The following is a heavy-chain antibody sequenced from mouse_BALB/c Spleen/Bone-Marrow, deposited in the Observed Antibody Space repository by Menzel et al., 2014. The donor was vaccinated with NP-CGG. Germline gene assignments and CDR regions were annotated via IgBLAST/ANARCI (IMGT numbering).Heavy chain of an antibody. D-gene: IGHD2-13*01. J-gene: IGHJ2*01. CDR2: INPDNGDT. Sequence: VQLQQSGPDLVKPGASVKMSCKASGYSFTGYFTNWVMQSHGKSLEWIGRINPDNGDTFYNQKFKGKATLTVDRSSNTAHMDLRSLASEDSAVYYCARSDFYFDYWGQGTTLTVSS. CDR3: ARSDFYFDY. CDR1: GYSFTGYF. V-gene: IGHV1-20*02.